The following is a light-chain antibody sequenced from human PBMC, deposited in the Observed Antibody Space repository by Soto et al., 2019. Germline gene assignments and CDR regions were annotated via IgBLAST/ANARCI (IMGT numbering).Light chain of an antibody. V-gene: IGKV3-20*01. CDR3: QQYGSSPRT. CDR1: QSVSSSY. Sequence: EIVLTQSPGTLSLSPGERATLSCRASQSVSSSYLAWYQQKPGQAPRLLIYGASCRVTGIPDRFSGSGSGTDFTLTISRLEPEDFAVYYCQQYGSSPRTFGQGTKVEIK. CDR2: GAS. J-gene: IGKJ1*01.